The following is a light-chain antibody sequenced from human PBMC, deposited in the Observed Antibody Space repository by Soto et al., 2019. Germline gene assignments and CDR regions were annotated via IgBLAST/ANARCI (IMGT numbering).Light chain of an antibody. CDR3: QQYSSLYT. V-gene: IGKV1-5*03. J-gene: IGKJ2*01. CDR1: QSISSW. CDR2: KTS. Sequence: DIQMTQSPSTLSASVGDRVTITCRASQSISSWLAWYQQKSGKAPKLLIYKTSSLESGVPSRFSGSGSGTEFTLTISSLQPDDSATYYCQQYSSLYTFGQGTKREIK.